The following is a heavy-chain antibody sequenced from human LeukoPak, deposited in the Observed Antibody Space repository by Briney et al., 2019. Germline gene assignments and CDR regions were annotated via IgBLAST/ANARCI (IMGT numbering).Heavy chain of an antibody. J-gene: IGHJ6*03. CDR1: GGSISTHF. CDR2: MHYSGST. Sequence: PSETLSLTCAVSGGSISTHFWSWIRQPPGKALEWIGYMHYSGSTNYNPSLKSRVTMSVDTSKNQFSLKLSSVTAADTAVYYCARASPYMDVWGKGTTVTVSS. CDR3: ARASPYMDV. V-gene: IGHV4-59*11.